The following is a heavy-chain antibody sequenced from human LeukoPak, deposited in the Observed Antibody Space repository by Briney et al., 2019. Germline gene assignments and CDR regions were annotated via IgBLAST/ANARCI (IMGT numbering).Heavy chain of an antibody. CDR2: IYYSGST. D-gene: IGHD3-10*01. CDR1: GGSISSSSYY. J-gene: IGHJ5*02. V-gene: IGHV4-39*07. CDR3: ARTESRSYSPYNWFDP. Sequence: PSETLSLTCTVSGGSISSSSYYWGWIRQPPGKGLEWIGSIYYSGSTNYNPSLKSRVTISVDTSKNQFSLKLSSVTAADTAVYYCARTESRSYSPYNWFDPWGQGTLVTVSS.